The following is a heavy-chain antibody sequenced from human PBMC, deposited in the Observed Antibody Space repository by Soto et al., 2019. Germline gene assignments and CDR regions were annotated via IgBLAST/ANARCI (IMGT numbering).Heavy chain of an antibody. D-gene: IGHD3-10*01. Sequence: QVQLVESGGGVVQPGRSLRLSCAASGFTFSSYAMHWVRQAPGKGLEWVAVISYDGSNKYYADSVKGRFTISRDNSKNTLYLQMNSLRAEDTGGYYCARDKGFGELLYPFVYWGQGTLVTVSS. CDR2: ISYDGSNK. CDR3: ARDKGFGELLYPFVY. J-gene: IGHJ4*02. CDR1: GFTFSSYA. V-gene: IGHV3-30-3*01.